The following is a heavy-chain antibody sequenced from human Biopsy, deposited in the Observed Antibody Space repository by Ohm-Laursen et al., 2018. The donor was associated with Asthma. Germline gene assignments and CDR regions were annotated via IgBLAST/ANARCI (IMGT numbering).Heavy chain of an antibody. J-gene: IGHJ6*02. D-gene: IGHD6-19*01. V-gene: IGHV1-69*01. CDR2: IMTVFGTT. CDR1: GGTFSNFA. Sequence: SSVKVPCKAPGGTFSNFAISWVRQAPGQGLEWLGGIMTVFGTTNNAQKFQGRVTITADESTSTAYMEVTSLRSEDTAIYYCARCQVGYSSGWSLLLKKIYYSGMDVWGQGTAVTVSS. CDR3: ARCQVGYSSGWSLLLKKIYYSGMDV.